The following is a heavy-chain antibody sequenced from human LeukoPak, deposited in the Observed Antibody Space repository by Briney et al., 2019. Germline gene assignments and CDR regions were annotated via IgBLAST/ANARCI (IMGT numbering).Heavy chain of an antibody. V-gene: IGHV3-23*01. D-gene: IGHD5-18*01. CDR2: ISDGGDNT. Sequence: GGTLRLSCAASGFTFSFHGMSWVRQAPGKGLEWVSAISDGGDNTYYADSVKGRFTISRDNSKNTLYLQMNSLRAEDTAVYYCAKDRYSFGTYYFDYWGQGTLVSVSS. J-gene: IGHJ4*02. CDR1: GFTFSFHG. CDR3: AKDRYSFGTYYFDY.